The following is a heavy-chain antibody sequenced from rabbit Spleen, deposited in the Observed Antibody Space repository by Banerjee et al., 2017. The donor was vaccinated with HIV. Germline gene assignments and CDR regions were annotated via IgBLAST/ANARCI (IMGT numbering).Heavy chain of an antibody. V-gene: IGHV1S40*01. CDR3: ARDTGSSFSSYGMDL. Sequence: QSLEESGGDLVKPGASLTLTCTASGVSFSTNDYMCWVRQAPGKGLEWIACIDTGSSSFTYFAHWAKGRFTISKASSTTVTLQMTSLTAADTATYFCARDTGSSFSSYGMDLWGPGTLVTVS. J-gene: IGHJ6*01. D-gene: IGHD8-1*01. CDR2: IDTGSSSFT. CDR1: GVSFSTNDY.